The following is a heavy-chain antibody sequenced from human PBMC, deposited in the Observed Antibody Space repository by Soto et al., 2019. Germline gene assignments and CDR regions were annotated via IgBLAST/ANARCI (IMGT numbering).Heavy chain of an antibody. V-gene: IGHV3-7*01. J-gene: IGHJ6*03. D-gene: IGHD1-26*01. CDR2: IKQDGSEK. Sequence: EVQLVESGGGLVQPGGSLRLSCAASGITFSIYWMSWVRQAPGKGLEWVANIKQDGSEKYYVDSVKGRFTISRDNAKSSLYLQMNSLRAEDTAVFWCARGSGHYMDVWGKGTTVTVSS. CDR1: GITFSIYW. CDR3: ARGSGHYMDV.